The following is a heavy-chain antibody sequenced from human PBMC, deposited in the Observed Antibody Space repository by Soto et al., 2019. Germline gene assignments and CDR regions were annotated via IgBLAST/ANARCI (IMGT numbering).Heavy chain of an antibody. CDR3: ARVRGGGSEYFFDY. V-gene: IGHV1-46*01. CDR1: GYTFTRYN. D-gene: IGHD2-15*01. CDR2: INPSGGTT. J-gene: IGHJ4*02. Sequence: ASVKVSCKASGYTFTRYNVHWVRQAPGQGLEWMAIINPSGGTTYYVQKFEGRVTLTTDTSTSAVYMELSSLRSDGTAVYYCARVRGGGSEYFFDYWGQGTLVTVS.